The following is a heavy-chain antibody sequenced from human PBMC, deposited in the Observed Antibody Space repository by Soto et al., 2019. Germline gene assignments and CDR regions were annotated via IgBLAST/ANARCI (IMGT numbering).Heavy chain of an antibody. D-gene: IGHD3-3*02. Sequence: LQTMSLTCSVSGESIGSYHWSWIRQPPGKGPEWIGYIFHNGDTSYNPSLKSRVTMSVDTSKSQVSLRLTSVTAADTAIYFCARDGIGTADMVLQTWGRGVLVTVSS. CDR3: ARDGIGTADMVLQT. CDR2: IFHNGDT. J-gene: IGHJ4*01. V-gene: IGHV4-59*12. CDR1: GESIGSYH.